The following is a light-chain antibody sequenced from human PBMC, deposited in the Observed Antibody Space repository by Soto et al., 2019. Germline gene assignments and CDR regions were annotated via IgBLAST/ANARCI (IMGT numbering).Light chain of an antibody. J-gene: IGLJ3*02. CDR3: SSYTSNNTPV. V-gene: IGLV2-14*01. CDR2: DVS. CDR1: SSDVGAYNY. Sequence: QSALTQSASVSGSPGQSITISCTGTSSDVGAYNYVSWYQQHPDKAPKLMIYDVSNRPSGVSNRFSGSKSGNTASLTISGLQAEDEADYYCSSYTSNNTPVFGGGTKLTVL.